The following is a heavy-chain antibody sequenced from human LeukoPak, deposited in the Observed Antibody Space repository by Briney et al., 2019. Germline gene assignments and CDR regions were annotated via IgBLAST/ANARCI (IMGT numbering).Heavy chain of an antibody. CDR3: ARGGTVTTKFFNNWFDP. Sequence: ASVKVSCKASGYTFTGYYMHWVRQAPGQGLEWMGWINPNSGGTNYAQKFQGWVTMTRDTSISTAYMELSRLRSDDTAVYYCARGGTVTTKFFNNWFDPWGQGTLVTVSS. J-gene: IGHJ5*02. CDR1: GYTFTGYY. CDR2: INPNSGGT. V-gene: IGHV1-2*04. D-gene: IGHD4-17*01.